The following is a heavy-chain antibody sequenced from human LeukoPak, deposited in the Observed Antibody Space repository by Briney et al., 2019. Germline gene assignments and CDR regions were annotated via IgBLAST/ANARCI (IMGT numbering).Heavy chain of an antibody. V-gene: IGHV3-21*01. Sequence: GGSLRLSCAASGFTFSSYSMNWVRQAPGKGLEWVSSISSSSSYIYYADSVKGRFTISRDNAKNSLYLQMNSLRAEDTAVYYCARDPPGPYCGGDCYSFDYWGQGTLVTVSS. CDR3: ARDPPGPYCGGDCYSFDY. CDR2: ISSSSSYI. CDR1: GFTFSSYS. J-gene: IGHJ4*02. D-gene: IGHD2-21*02.